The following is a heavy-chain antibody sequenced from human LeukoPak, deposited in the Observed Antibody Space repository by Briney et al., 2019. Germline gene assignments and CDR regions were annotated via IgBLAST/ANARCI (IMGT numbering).Heavy chain of an antibody. D-gene: IGHD5-12*01. CDR1: GFAVSSNY. CDR3: AIGRGYSGYDESYPFDY. Sequence: PGGSLRLSCAASGFAVSSNYMNWVRQASGKGLEWLSVFYSGGSTDYADSVKGRFTMSRDNSKNTLYLQMNSLRAEDTAVYYCAIGRGYSGYDESYPFDYWGQGTLVTVSS. V-gene: IGHV3-66*01. J-gene: IGHJ4*02. CDR2: FYSGGST.